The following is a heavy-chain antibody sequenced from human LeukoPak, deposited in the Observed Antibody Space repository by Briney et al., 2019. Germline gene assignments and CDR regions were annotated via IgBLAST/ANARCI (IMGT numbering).Heavy chain of an antibody. CDR3: APLETT. J-gene: IGHJ4*02. V-gene: IGHV3-23*01. D-gene: IGHD4-17*01. CDR2: ISGSGANT. Sequence: GGSLRLSCAASGFTFRSYAMSWVRQAPGKGLEWVSGISGSGANTFYADPVKGRFTISRDNSKKTLYLQMNSLTDGDTAVYYCAPLETTWGQGTLVTVSS. CDR1: GFTFRSYA.